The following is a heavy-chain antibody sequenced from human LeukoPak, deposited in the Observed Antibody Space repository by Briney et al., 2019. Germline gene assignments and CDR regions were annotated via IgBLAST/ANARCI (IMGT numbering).Heavy chain of an antibody. CDR1: GLSFSNYG. V-gene: IGHV3-30*03. J-gene: IGHJ4*02. D-gene: IGHD4-17*01. Sequence: GGSLRLSCAASGLSFSNYGMHWVRQAPGKGLEWVAVISYDGSNKFYADSVKGRFTISRDNSKNMLYLQMNSLRAEDTAVYYCARTGDYGDYLPDYWGQGTLVTVSS. CDR3: ARTGDYGDYLPDY. CDR2: ISYDGSNK.